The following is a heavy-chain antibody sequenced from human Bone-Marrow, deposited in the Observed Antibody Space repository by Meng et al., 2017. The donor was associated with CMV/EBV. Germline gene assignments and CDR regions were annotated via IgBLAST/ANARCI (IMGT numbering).Heavy chain of an antibody. Sequence: ASGFTFSNDDMSGVRQAPGKGLEWVSVIYSDGSRKYYADSVKGRFTISRDNSKNTLYLQMKSLRAEDTAVYYCAKGDNSGWSPFDYWGQGTLVTVSS. D-gene: IGHD3-22*01. CDR3: AKGDNSGWSPFDY. CDR1: GFTFSNDD. V-gene: IGHV3-23*03. J-gene: IGHJ4*02. CDR2: IYSDGSRK.